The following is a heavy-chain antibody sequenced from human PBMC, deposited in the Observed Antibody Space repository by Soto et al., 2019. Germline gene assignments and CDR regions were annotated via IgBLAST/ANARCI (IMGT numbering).Heavy chain of an antibody. J-gene: IGHJ4*01. Sequence: GGSLRLSCAVSGFTFSSYGMHWVRQAPGKGLEWVAVISYDGRNKYYADSVKGRFTISRDNSKNTLYLQMDSLRAEDTAVYYCAKGSGSDFWSGYYFWGHGTLVTVSS. CDR3: AKGSGSDFWSGYYF. D-gene: IGHD3-3*01. CDR2: ISYDGRNK. CDR1: GFTFSSYG. V-gene: IGHV3-30*18.